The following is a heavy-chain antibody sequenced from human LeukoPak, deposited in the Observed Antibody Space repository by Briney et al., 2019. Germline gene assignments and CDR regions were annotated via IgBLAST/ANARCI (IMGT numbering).Heavy chain of an antibody. CDR1: GGSISSYY. CDR3: ARRGYSYGL. J-gene: IGHJ2*01. D-gene: IGHD5-18*01. CDR2: IYYSGST. V-gene: IGHV4-59*08. Sequence: PSETLSLTCTVSGGSISSYYWSWIRQPPGKGQEWIGYIYYSGSTNYNPSLKSRVTISVDTSKNQFSLKLSSVTAADTAVYYCARRGYSYGLWGRGTLVTVSS.